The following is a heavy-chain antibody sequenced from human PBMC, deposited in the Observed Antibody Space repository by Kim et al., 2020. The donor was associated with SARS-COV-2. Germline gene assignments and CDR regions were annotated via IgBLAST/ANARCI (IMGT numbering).Heavy chain of an antibody. CDR3: ARDLELGYCSSTSCSIDY. Sequence: GGSLRLSCAASGFTFSSYWMSWVRQAPGKGLEWVANIKQDGSEKYYVDSVKGRFTISRDNAKNSLYLQMNSLRAEDTAVYYCARDLELGYCSSTSCSIDYWGQGTLVTVSS. D-gene: IGHD2-2*01. J-gene: IGHJ4*02. CDR1: GFTFSSYW. CDR2: IKQDGSEK. V-gene: IGHV3-7*01.